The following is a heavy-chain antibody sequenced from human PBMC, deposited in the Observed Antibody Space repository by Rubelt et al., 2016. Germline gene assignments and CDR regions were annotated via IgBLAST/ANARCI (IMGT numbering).Heavy chain of an antibody. J-gene: IGHJ6*02. CDR1: GGSISRSSYY. D-gene: IGHD3-10*01. V-gene: IGHV4-39*07. CDR2: TFHTGST. Sequence: QLQLQESGPGLVKPSETLSLTCTVSGGSISRSSYYWGWIRQPPGKGLEWIGETFHTGSTGYNPSLKSRVIMSVDTSKNQFSRRLTSVTAADIGVYYCARGPEEEVRKTHYYYYYSMDVWGQGTTVTVS. CDR3: ARGPEEEVRKTHYYYYYSMDV.